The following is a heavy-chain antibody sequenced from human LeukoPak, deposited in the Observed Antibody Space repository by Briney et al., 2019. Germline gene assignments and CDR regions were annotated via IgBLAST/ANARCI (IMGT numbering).Heavy chain of an antibody. D-gene: IGHD2-2*01. CDR1: GYTFTSYG. CDR3: ARDMHTGARYCSSTSCYWAY. J-gene: IGHJ4*02. Sequence: SVKVSCKASGYTFTSYGISWVRQAPGQGLEWMGWISAYNGNTNYAQKLQGRVTMTTDTSTSTAYMELRSLRSDDTAAYYCARDMHTGARYCSSTSCYWAYWGQGTLVTVSS. CDR2: ISAYNGNT. V-gene: IGHV1-18*01.